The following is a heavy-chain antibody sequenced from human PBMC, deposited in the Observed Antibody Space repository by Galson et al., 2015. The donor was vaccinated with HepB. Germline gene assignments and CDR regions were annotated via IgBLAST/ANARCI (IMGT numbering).Heavy chain of an antibody. Sequence: CAISGDSVSSNSAAWNWIRQSPSRGLEWLGRTYYRSKWYNDYAVSVKSRITINPDTSKNQFSLQLNSVTPEDTAVYYCARGGGSSWYEYYGIDVWGQGTTVTVSS. CDR2: TYYRSKWYN. D-gene: IGHD6-13*01. CDR1: GDSVSSNSAA. CDR3: ARGGGSSWYEYYGIDV. J-gene: IGHJ6*02. V-gene: IGHV6-1*01.